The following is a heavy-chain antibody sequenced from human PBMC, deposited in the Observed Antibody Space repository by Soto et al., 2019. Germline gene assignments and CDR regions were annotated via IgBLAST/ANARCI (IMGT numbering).Heavy chain of an antibody. V-gene: IGHV1-69*01. CDR2: IIPIFGTA. D-gene: IGHD2-15*01. J-gene: IGHJ5*02. CDR1: GGTFSSYA. Sequence: VQLVQSGAEVKKPGSSVKVSCKASGGTFSSYAISWVRQAPGQGLEWMGGIIPIFGTANYAQKFQGRVTITADESTSTAYMELSSLRSEDTAVYYCASGGYCSGGSCPLKYNWFDPWGQGTLVTVSS. CDR3: ASGGYCSGGSCPLKYNWFDP.